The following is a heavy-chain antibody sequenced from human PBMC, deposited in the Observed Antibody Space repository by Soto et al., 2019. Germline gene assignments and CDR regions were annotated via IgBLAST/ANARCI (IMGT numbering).Heavy chain of an antibody. CDR2: LTSGATT. D-gene: IGHD6-19*01. J-gene: IGHJ4*02. CDR3: ARTDIFSSQSSGWANRFDY. Sequence: EVQLLESGGGLVHPGESLTLFCAASGFTFNNYAMTWVRQAPGKGLEWVSTLTSGATTHYGDTVKGRGTISRDNSKSTVYLQMNGLRAEDTVVYYCARTDIFSSQSSGWANRFDYWGQGTLVSVSS. CDR1: GFTFNNYA. V-gene: IGHV3-23*01.